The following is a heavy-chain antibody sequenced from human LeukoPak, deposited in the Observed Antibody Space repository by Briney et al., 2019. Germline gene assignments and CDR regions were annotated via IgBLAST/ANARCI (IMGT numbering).Heavy chain of an antibody. J-gene: IGHJ6*02. CDR3: ARHFLGELPDMDV. Sequence: SGESLKISCQGSGYNFTNYWIGWVRQMPGKGLEWMGIIYPGDSDTRYSPSFQGHVTISGDESISTAYLQWSSLKASDTAMYYCARHFLGELPDMDVWGQGTTVTVSS. D-gene: IGHD1-26*01. CDR1: GYNFTNYW. CDR2: IYPGDSDT. V-gene: IGHV5-51*01.